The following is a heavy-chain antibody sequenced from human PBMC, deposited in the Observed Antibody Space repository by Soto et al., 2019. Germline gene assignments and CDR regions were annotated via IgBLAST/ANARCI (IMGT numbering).Heavy chain of an antibody. CDR3: ARARSLVGAFDI. D-gene: IGHD2-15*01. J-gene: IGHJ3*02. CDR2: IIPIFGTA. Sequence: VKVTCNAAGGSFISYAINWVRRAPGQGLEWMGGIIPIFGTANYAQKFQGRVTITADESTSTAYMELSSLRSEDTAVYYCARARSLVGAFDIWGQGTMVTVSS. V-gene: IGHV1-69*01. CDR1: GGSFISYA.